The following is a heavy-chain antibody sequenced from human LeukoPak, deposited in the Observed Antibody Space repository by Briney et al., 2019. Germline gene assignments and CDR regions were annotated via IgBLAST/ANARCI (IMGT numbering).Heavy chain of an antibody. CDR3: ARVDDSSGYSHDY. CDR1: GYSISSGYQ. J-gene: IGHJ4*02. D-gene: IGHD3-22*01. CDR2: IYHSGSA. Sequence: PSETLSLTCGVSGYSISSGYQWAWIRQSPGKGLEWIGSIYHSGSAHYNPSLKSRVTISVETSKNQFSLNMYSVTAADTAVYYCARVDDSSGYSHDYWGQGTLVIVSS. V-gene: IGHV4-38-2*01.